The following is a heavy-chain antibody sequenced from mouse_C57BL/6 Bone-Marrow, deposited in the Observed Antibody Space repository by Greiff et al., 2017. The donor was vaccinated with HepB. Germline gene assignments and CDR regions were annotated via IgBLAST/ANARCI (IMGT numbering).Heavy chain of an antibody. Sequence: EVQLQQSGPELVKPGASVKIPCKASGYTFTDYNMDWVKQSHGKSLEWIGDINPNNGGTIYNQKFKGKATLTVDKSSSTAYMELRSLTSEDTAVYYGARSGGNYGAYAMDYWGQGTSVTVSS. CDR1: GYTFTDYN. J-gene: IGHJ4*01. CDR2: INPNNGGT. D-gene: IGHD2-1*01. CDR3: ARSGGNYGAYAMDY. V-gene: IGHV1-18*01.